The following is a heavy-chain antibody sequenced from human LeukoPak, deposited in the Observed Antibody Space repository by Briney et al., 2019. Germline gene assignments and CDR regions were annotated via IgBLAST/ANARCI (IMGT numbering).Heavy chain of an antibody. D-gene: IGHD2-2*02. CDR3: ARDRDCSSTSCYNAFDI. V-gene: IGHV3-30*04. CDR1: GFTFSSYA. J-gene: IGHJ3*02. CDR2: LSYDGSNK. Sequence: PGGSLRLSCAASGFTFSSYAMHWVRQAPGKGLEWVAVLSYDGSNKYYADSVKGRFTISRDNSKNTLYLQMNSLRAEDTAVYYSARDRDCSSTSCYNAFDIWGQGTLVTVSS.